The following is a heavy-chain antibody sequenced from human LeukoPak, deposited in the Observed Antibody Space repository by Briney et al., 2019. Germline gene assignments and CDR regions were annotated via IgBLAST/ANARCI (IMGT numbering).Heavy chain of an antibody. V-gene: IGHV1-2*02. CDR1: GYTFTGYY. J-gene: IGHJ4*02. CDR2: INPNSGGT. CDR3: ARRAGSSGPQPFAY. D-gene: IGHD6-19*01. Sequence: ASVKVSCKASGYTFTGYYMHWVRQAPGQGLEWMGWINPNSGGTNYAQKFQGRVTMTRDTSISTAYVELSRLRSDDTAVYYCARRAGSSGPQPFAYWGQGTLVTVSS.